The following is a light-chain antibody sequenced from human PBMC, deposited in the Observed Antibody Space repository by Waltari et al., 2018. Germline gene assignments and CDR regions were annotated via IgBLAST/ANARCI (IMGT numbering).Light chain of an antibody. CDR3: SSYAGNNFYV. V-gene: IGLV2-8*01. Sequence: QSALTQPPSASGPPGQSVTISCTGTSSDVGYYNYVSWYQQHPGKAPKLMIFEVSKRFSGVPDRFSGSKSANPASLTVSGLQAEDEADYYCSSYAGNNFYVFGTGTTVTVL. CDR1: SSDVGYYNY. CDR2: EVS. J-gene: IGLJ1*01.